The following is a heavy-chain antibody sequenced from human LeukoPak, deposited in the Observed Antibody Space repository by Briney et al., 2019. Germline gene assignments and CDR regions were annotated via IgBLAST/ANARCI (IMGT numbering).Heavy chain of an antibody. D-gene: IGHD3-22*01. CDR1: GGSISSYY. Sequence: SETLSLTCTVSGGSISSYYWSWIRQPPGKGLEWIGYIYYSGSTNYNPSLKSRVTISVDTSKNQFSLKLSSVTAADTAVYYCARDMYYYDSSGRGFDYWGQGTLVTVSS. J-gene: IGHJ4*02. CDR3: ARDMYYYDSSGRGFDY. CDR2: IYYSGST. V-gene: IGHV4-59*01.